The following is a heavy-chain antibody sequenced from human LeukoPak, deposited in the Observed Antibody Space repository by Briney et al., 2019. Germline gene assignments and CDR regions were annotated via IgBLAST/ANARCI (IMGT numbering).Heavy chain of an antibody. CDR3: ARLGVAAAGYYYYGMDV. Sequence: GESLKISCKGSGYSFTSYWIGWVRQMPGKGLGWVGIIYPGDSDTSYSPAFQGQVTISADKSISTAYLQWSSLKASDTAMYYCARLGVAAAGYYYYGMDVWGQGTTVTVSS. V-gene: IGHV5-51*01. CDR1: GYSFTSYW. D-gene: IGHD6-13*01. J-gene: IGHJ6*02. CDR2: IYPGDSDT.